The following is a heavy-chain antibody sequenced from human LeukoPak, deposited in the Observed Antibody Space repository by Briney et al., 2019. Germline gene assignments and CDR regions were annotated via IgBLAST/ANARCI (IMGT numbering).Heavy chain of an antibody. Sequence: SETLSLTCTVSGDSISSSYWSWIRQPPGKGLEWIGYISFIGTTDYNPSLKSRVTMSVDTSRNQFSLRLSSVTAADTAVYYCARHDIVSRAFDIWGQGTMVTVSP. CDR2: ISFIGTT. D-gene: IGHD5-12*01. J-gene: IGHJ3*02. V-gene: IGHV4-59*08. CDR1: GDSISSSY. CDR3: ARHDIVSRAFDI.